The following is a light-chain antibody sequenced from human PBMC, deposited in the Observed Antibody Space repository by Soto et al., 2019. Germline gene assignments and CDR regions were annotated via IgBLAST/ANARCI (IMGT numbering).Light chain of an antibody. J-gene: IGKJ5*01. CDR3: QQYENFPVT. CDR1: HDIRKY. CDR2: DAS. V-gene: IGKV1-33*01. Sequence: DIQMTQSPSSLSASVGDRVTITCQASHDIRKYLNWYQQKPGKAPKLLIYDASNFETGVPSRFTGSGSGTDFTFTISSLQPEDTATYYCQQYENFPVTFGQGTRLESK.